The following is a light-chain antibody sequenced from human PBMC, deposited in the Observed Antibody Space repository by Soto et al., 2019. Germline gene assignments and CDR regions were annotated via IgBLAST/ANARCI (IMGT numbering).Light chain of an antibody. J-gene: IGKJ4*02. Sequence: VMRQAPATLSVSPGERATLSCRASQTINNTVAWYQLKAGQVPRLVIYGASTRATDVPARFSGSGSGTEFTLTISSLQSEDFAEYHCQQYNNWPQTFGGGTKVEIK. V-gene: IGKV3-15*01. CDR1: QTINNT. CDR3: QQYNNWPQT. CDR2: GAS.